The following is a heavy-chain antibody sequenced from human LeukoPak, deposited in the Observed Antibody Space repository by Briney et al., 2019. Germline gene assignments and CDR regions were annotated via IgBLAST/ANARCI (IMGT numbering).Heavy chain of an antibody. CDR3: ARTGRITMIVVVTPFDY. V-gene: IGHV4-61*02. J-gene: IGHJ4*02. CDR2: IYTSGST. CDR1: GGSISSGNYY. D-gene: IGHD3-22*01. Sequence: TLSLTCNVSGGSISSGNYYWSWIRQPAGKGLEWIGRIYTSGSTNYNPSLKSRVTISVDTSKNQFSLKLSSVTAADTAVYYCARTGRITMIVVVTPFDYWGQGTLVTVSS.